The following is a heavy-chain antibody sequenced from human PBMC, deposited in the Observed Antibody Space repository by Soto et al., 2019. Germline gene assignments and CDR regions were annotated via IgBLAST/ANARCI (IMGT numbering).Heavy chain of an antibody. CDR1: GYSFTSYW. CDR2: IYPGDSDT. D-gene: IGHD3-16*02. CDR3: ARYYELIWGSYRDTHFDY. J-gene: IGHJ4*02. V-gene: IGHV5-51*01. Sequence: PGESLKISCKGSGYSFTSYWIGWVRQMPGKGLEWMGIIYPGDSDTRYSPSFQGQVTISADKSISTAYLQWSSLKASDTAMYYCARYYELIWGSYRDTHFDYCGQXTLVTVSS.